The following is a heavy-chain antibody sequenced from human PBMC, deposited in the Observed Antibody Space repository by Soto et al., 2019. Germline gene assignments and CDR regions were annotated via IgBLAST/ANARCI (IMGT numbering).Heavy chain of an antibody. CDR1: GFTFSSYG. CDR2: ISYDGSNK. J-gene: IGHJ6*02. CDR3: AKDRSRYYGMDV. V-gene: IGHV3-30*18. Sequence: PGGSLRLSCAASGFTFSSYGMHWVRQAPGKGLEWVAVISYDGSNKYYADSVKGRFTISRDNSKNTLYLQMNSLRAEDTAVYYCAKDRSRYYGMDVWGQGTTVTVSS. D-gene: IGHD3-10*01.